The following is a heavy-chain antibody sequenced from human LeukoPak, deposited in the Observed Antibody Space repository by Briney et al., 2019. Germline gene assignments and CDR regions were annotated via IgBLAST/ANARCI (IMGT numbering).Heavy chain of an antibody. J-gene: IGHJ4*02. CDR1: GFTFSSYV. V-gene: IGHV3-23*01. D-gene: IGHD3-3*01. CDR3: AKGSADADF. CDR2: ISGSGGST. Sequence: GGSLRLSCAASGFTFSSYVMSWVRQAPGKGLEWVSTISGSGGSTYYADSVKGRFTISRDNPKNTLSLQMNSLRAEDTAVYYCAKGSADADFWGQGTLVTVSS.